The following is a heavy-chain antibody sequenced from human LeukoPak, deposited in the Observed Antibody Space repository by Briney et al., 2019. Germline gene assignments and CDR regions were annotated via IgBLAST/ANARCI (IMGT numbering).Heavy chain of an antibody. CDR2: IKSDGSSI. CDR1: GFTFNTYW. CDR3: ARDPFRGFPSDY. D-gene: IGHD1-26*01. J-gene: IGHJ4*02. V-gene: IGHV3-74*01. Sequence: PGGSLRLSCAASGFTFNTYWMHWVRQAPGKGLVWVSRIKSDGSSITYADSVKGRFTISRDNAKNSLYLQMNSLRAEDTAVYYCARDPFRGFPSDYWGQGTLVTVSS.